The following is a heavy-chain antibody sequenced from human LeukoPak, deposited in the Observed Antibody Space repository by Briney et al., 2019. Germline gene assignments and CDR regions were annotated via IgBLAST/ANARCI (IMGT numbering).Heavy chain of an antibody. CDR1: GYTFTNYN. CDR3: VRGYSSVGDAFDI. CDR2: ISAYNGNT. J-gene: IGHJ3*02. V-gene: IGHV1-18*01. D-gene: IGHD6-19*01. Sequence: GASVKVSCKASGYTFTNYNINWVRQAPGQGLEWMGWISAYNGNTNYAQKFQGRVTMTTETSTSTAYMELRSLRSDDTAVYYCVRGYSSVGDAFDIWGQGTTVTVSS.